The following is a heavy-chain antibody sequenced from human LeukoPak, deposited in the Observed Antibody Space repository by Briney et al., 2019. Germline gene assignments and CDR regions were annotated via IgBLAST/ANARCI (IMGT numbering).Heavy chain of an antibody. D-gene: IGHD6-19*01. CDR2: ISGSGGST. CDR3: AKEMFGWYFDY. Sequence: PGGSLRLSCAASGFTFSSYAMSWVRQAPGKGLEWVSTISGSGGSTSYAESVKGRFTISRDNSKNTLYLQMNSLRAEDMAVYCCAKEMFGWYFDYWGQGTLVTVSS. J-gene: IGHJ4*02. CDR1: GFTFSSYA. V-gene: IGHV3-23*01.